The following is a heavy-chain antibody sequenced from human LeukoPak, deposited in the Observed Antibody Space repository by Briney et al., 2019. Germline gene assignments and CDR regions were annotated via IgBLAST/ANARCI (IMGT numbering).Heavy chain of an antibody. CDR2: IIPIFGTA. CDR3: ARGYDFWSGYSDSYYYMDV. D-gene: IGHD3-3*01. V-gene: IGHV1-69*05. Sequence: SVKVSCKASGGTFSSYAISWVRQAPGQGLEWMGGIIPIFGTANYAQKFQGRVTITTDESTSTAYMELSSLRSEDTAVYYCARGYDFWSGYSDSYYYMDVWGKGTTVTVSS. CDR1: GGTFSSYA. J-gene: IGHJ6*03.